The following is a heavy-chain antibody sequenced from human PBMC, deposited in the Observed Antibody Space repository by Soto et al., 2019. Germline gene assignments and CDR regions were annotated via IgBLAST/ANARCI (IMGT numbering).Heavy chain of an antibody. Sequence: GASVKVSCKASGGTFSSYAISWVRQAPGQGLEWMGGIIPIFGTANYAQKFQGRVTITADESTSTAYMELSSLRSEDTAVYYCASSQYYYDSSGYYYNWFDPWGQGTLVTVSS. J-gene: IGHJ5*02. CDR3: ASSQYYYDSSGYYYNWFDP. V-gene: IGHV1-69*13. D-gene: IGHD3-22*01. CDR1: GGTFSSYA. CDR2: IIPIFGTA.